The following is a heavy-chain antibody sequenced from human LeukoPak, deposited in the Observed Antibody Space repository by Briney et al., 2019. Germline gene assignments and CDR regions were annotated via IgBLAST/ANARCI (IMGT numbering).Heavy chain of an antibody. CDR2: IYHRGTI. D-gene: IGHD3-22*01. J-gene: IGHJ4*02. CDR1: GYSISSGYY. V-gene: IGHV4-38-2*02. CDR3: ARGYYYDSSGYRHLFDY. Sequence: SETLSLTCSVSGYSISSGYYWGWIRQSPGKGLEWIGSIYHRGTIYYNPSLKSRVTLLVDTSKNHLSLKLRSLTAADTAVYYCARGYYYDSSGYRHLFDYWGQGALVTVSP.